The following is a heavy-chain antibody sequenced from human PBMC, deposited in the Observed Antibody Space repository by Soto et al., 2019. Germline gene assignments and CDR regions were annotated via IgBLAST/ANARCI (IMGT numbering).Heavy chain of an antibody. V-gene: IGHV4-59*01. Sequence: SETLSLTCTVSGGSISSYYWSWIRQPPGKGLEWIGYIYYSGSTNYNPSLKSRVTISVDTSKNQFSLKLSSVTAADTAVYYCARSTYYDFWSGYPPSFDPWGQGTLVTVSS. CDR2: IYYSGST. CDR1: GGSISSYY. J-gene: IGHJ5*02. CDR3: ARSTYYDFWSGYPPSFDP. D-gene: IGHD3-3*01.